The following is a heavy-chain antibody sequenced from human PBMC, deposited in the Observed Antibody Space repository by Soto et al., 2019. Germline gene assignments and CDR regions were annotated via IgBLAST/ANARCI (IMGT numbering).Heavy chain of an antibody. CDR3: AGGTPSSSGQARLLSD. V-gene: IGHV1-69*01. CDR2: IIPIFGTA. D-gene: IGHD3-22*01. Sequence: QVQLVQSGAEVKKPGYSVKVSCKASGGTFSSYAISWVRQAPGQGLEWMGGIIPIFGTANYAQKFQGRVTITADEFTSTVYMELSSLRCEATAEYYWAGGTPSSSGQARLLSDWGQGTLVAASS. CDR1: GGTFSSYA. J-gene: IGHJ4*02.